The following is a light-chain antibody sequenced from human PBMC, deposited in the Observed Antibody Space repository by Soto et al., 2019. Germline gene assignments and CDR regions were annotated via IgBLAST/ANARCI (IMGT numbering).Light chain of an antibody. V-gene: IGKV1-5*03. CDR2: KAS. CDR1: QTISSW. CDR3: QQSYSIPPT. J-gene: IGKJ1*01. Sequence: DIQMTQDPSSLAVSVGDRVTITCRASQTISSWLAWYQQKPGKAPKLLIYKASTLKSGVPSRFSGSESGTDFTLIISSLQPEDFATYYCQQSYSIPPTFGQGTKVDIK.